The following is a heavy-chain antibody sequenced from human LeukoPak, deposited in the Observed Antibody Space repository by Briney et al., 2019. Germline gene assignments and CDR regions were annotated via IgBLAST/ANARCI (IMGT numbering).Heavy chain of an antibody. V-gene: IGHV3-21*01. CDR3: ARDGELHSAFDI. D-gene: IGHD1-7*01. Sequence: GGSLRLSCAASGFTFSTYWMSWVRQAPGKGLEWVSSISTSSSYIYYADSVKGRFTISRDNAKNSLYLQMNSLRAEDTAVYYCARDGELHSAFDIWGQGTMVTVSS. CDR2: ISTSSSYI. J-gene: IGHJ3*02. CDR1: GFTFSTYW.